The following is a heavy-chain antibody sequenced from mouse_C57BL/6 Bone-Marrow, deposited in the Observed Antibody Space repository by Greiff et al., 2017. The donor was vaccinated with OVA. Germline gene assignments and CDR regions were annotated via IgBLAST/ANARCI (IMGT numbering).Heavy chain of an antibody. CDR1: GYSITSGYY. J-gene: IGHJ2*01. CDR3: AREGSMITTGKGFDY. V-gene: IGHV3-6*01. D-gene: IGHD2-4*01. CDR2: ISYDGSN. Sequence: VQLKESGPGLVKPSQSLSLTCSVTGYSITSGYYWNWIRQFPGNKLEWMGYISYDGSNNYNPSLKNRISITRDTSKNQFFLKLNSVTTEDTATYYCAREGSMITTGKGFDYWGQGTTVTVSS.